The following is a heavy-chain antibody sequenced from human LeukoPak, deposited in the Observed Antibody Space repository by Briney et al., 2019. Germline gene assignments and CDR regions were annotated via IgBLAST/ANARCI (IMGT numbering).Heavy chain of an antibody. D-gene: IGHD1-1*01. J-gene: IGHJ4*02. CDR3: TRDHRDDWNPGYYFDY. Sequence: GGSLRLSCTASGFAFGDFAMNWVRQAPGKGLEWVGFIKAKLYGGTTEYAASVKGRFTISRDDSKAIAYLQMNSLKTEDTAVYYCTRDHRDDWNPGYYFDYWGQGTLVTVSS. V-gene: IGHV3-49*04. CDR1: GFAFGDFA. CDR2: IKAKLYGGTT.